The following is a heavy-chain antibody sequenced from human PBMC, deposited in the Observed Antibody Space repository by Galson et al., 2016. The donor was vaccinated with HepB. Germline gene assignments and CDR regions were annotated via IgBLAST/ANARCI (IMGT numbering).Heavy chain of an antibody. CDR2: ISDTGGNT. V-gene: IGHV3-23*01. J-gene: IGHJ4*02. CDR3: ARRHSASGPFDY. CDR1: GFTFNTYA. D-gene: IGHD4-11*01. Sequence: SLRLSCAASGFTFNTYAMSWIRQAPGMGLEWVSAISDTGGNTWYADSVKGRFTISRDNSKNTLSLQTNSLRADDTAIYYCARRHSASGPFDYWGRGTLVTVSS.